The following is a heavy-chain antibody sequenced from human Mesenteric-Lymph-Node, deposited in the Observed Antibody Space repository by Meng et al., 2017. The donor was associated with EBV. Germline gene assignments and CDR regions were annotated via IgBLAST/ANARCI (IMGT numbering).Heavy chain of an antibody. CDR3: ARAVGGSYDWGRFDP. V-gene: IGHV1-69*06. CDR2: IIPLFGTV. D-gene: IGHD3-16*01. CDR1: GGSFSTDT. J-gene: IGHJ5*02. Sequence: QVQLEQAGAEVKNPGSPVKVSCKASGGSFSTDTVNWVRQAPGQGLEWMGGIIPLFGTVNYAQNFQARVTLTADKSTNTAYMELVSLRSEDTAVYYCARAVGGSYDWGRFDPWGQGTLVTVSS.